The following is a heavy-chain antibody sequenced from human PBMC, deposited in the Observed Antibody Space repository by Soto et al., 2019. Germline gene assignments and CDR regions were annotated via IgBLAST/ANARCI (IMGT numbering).Heavy chain of an antibody. V-gene: IGHV3-23*01. Sequence: PGGSLRLSCAASGFTFSSYAMSWVRQAPGKGLEWVSAISGSGGSTYYADSVKGRFTISRDNSKNTLYLQMNSLRAEDTAVYYCAKDLLAWPNHNPKWFDPWGQGTLVTVSS. CDR1: GFTFSSYA. CDR3: AKDLLAWPNHNPKWFDP. CDR2: ISGSGGST. D-gene: IGHD1-20*01. J-gene: IGHJ5*02.